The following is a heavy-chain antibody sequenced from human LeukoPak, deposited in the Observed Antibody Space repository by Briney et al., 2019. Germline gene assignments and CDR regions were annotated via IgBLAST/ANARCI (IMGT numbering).Heavy chain of an antibody. Sequence: PSETLSLTCAVYGGSFSGYYWSWIRQPPGKGLEWIGEINHSGSTNYNPSLKSRVTISVDTSKNQFSLKLSSVTAADTAVYYCARLRIARYYYDSSGYYYVGYFDYWGQGTLVTVSS. V-gene: IGHV4-34*01. J-gene: IGHJ4*02. CDR2: INHSGST. CDR3: ARLRIARYYYDSSGYYYVGYFDY. CDR1: GGSFSGYY. D-gene: IGHD3-22*01.